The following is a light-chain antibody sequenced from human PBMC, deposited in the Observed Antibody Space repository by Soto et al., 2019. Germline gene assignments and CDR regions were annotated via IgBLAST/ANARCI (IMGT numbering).Light chain of an antibody. J-gene: IGLJ2*01. CDR3: HSYDNSLSGVI. V-gene: IGLV1-40*02. CDR1: SSNIGAGYD. CDR2: AND. Sequence: QSVVTQPPSVSGALGQRVTISCTGSSSNIGAGYDVHWYQQLPGAAPKLLIYANDNRPSGVPDRFSGSKSGTSASLAITGLQAEDEADYYCHSYDNSLSGVIFGGGTKVTVL.